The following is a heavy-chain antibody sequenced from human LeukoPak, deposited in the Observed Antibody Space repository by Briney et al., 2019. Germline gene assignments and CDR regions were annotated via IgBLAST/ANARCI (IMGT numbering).Heavy chain of an antibody. CDR3: ARDYSVVGYVRNVYHWFDP. V-gene: IGHV3-21*01. J-gene: IGHJ5*02. D-gene: IGHD3-22*01. CDR1: GLTFSSYS. CDR2: IRSSSSYI. Sequence: GGSLTLLCAPSGLTFSSYSMKWVRHAPGGGREWVSSIRSSSSYIYYADTVKGRFTISRDNAKNSLYLQINSLRADGTAVYYCARDYSVVGYVRNVYHWFDPWGQGTLVTVSP.